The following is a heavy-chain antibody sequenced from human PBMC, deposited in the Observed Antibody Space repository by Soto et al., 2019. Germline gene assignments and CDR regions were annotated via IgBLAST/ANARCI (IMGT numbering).Heavy chain of an antibody. J-gene: IGHJ5*02. Sequence: KGLEWVSAISGSGGSTYYADSVKGRFTISRDNSKNTLYLQMNSLRAEDTAVYYCAKDFASKNFRVVMVKVLAPRGHGTPVPVSP. V-gene: IGHV3-23*01. CDR3: AKDFASKNFRVVMVKVLAP. D-gene: IGHD3-3*01. CDR2: ISGSGGST.